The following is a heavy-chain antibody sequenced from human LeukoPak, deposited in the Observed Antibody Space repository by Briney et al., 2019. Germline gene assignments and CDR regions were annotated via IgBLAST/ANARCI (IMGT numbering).Heavy chain of an antibody. CDR2: IYYSGST. J-gene: IGHJ6*03. CDR3: ARGDYYYMDV. CDR1: GGSISSYY. V-gene: IGHV4-59*01. Sequence: PSETLSLTCTVSGGSISSYYWSWIRQPPGKGLEWIGYIYYSGSTNYKPSLKSRVTISVDTSKTQLSLKLSSVTAADTAMYYCARGDYYYMDVWGKGTTVTISS.